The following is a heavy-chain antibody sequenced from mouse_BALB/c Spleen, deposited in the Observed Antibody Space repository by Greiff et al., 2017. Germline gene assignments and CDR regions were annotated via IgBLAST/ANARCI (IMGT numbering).Heavy chain of an antibody. J-gene: IGHJ4*01. Sequence: EVKLMESGPGLVKPSQSLSLTCSVTGYSITSGYYWNWIRQFPGNKLEWMGYISYDGSNNYNPSLKNRISITRDTSKNQFFLKLNSVTTEDTATYYCARDPDLSAMDYWGQGTSVTVSS. CDR2: ISYDGSN. V-gene: IGHV3-6*02. CDR1: GYSITSGYY. D-gene: IGHD1-1*01. CDR3: ARDPDLSAMDY.